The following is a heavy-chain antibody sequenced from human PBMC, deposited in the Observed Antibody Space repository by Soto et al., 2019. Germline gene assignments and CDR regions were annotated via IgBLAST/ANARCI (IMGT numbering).Heavy chain of an antibody. J-gene: IGHJ4*02. V-gene: IGHV2-70*11. CDR2: IDWDDDK. D-gene: IGHD6-13*01. CDR3: ARIRCSIAAAGYDY. CDR1: GFSLSTSGMC. Sequence: SGPTLVNPTQTLTLTCTFSGFSLSTSGMCVSWIRQPPGKALEWLARIDWDDDKYYSTSLKTRLTISKDTSKNQVVLTMTNMDPVDTATYYCARIRCSIAAAGYDYWGQGTLVTVSS.